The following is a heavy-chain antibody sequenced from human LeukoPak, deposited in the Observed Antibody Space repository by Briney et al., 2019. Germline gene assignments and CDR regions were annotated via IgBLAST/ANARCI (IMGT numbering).Heavy chain of an antibody. V-gene: IGHV3-21*01. CDR2: ISSSSSYI. D-gene: IGHD6-19*01. Sequence: PGGSLRLSCAASGFTFSSYSMNWVRQAPGKGLEWVSSISSSSSYIYYAASVKGRFTISRDNAKNSLYLQMNSLRAEDTAVYYCARDRYSGAMDVWGKGNTVTVSS. J-gene: IGHJ6*04. CDR3: ARDRYSGAMDV. CDR1: GFTFSSYS.